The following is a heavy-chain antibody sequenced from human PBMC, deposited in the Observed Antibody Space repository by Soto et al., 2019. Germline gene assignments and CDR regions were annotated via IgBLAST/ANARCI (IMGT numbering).Heavy chain of an antibody. V-gene: IGHV1-18*01. CDR3: ARDRGSGWFVY. CDR1: GYTFSSYG. Sequence: QVPLVQSGAEVKKPGASVKVSCKASGYTFSSYGISWVRQAPGQGLEWMGWISAYNADTKYEQNFQGRVTLTTDTSTSTAYMELRSLRSDDTAVYYCARDRGSGWFVYWGQGSLVTVSS. D-gene: IGHD6-19*01. CDR2: ISAYNADT. J-gene: IGHJ4*02.